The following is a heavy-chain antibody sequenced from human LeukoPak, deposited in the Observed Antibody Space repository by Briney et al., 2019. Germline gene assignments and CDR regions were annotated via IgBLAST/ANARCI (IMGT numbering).Heavy chain of an antibody. CDR1: GYTFTDNY. J-gene: IGHJ4*02. CDR2: INPNTGGT. V-gene: IGHV1-2*02. Sequence: ASVKVSCKASGYTFTDNYIYWVRQAPGQGLEWMGWINPNTGGTNYAQKFQGRVTMTSDTSTSTAYMELSRLRSDDTAVYYCARLHTRATFDYWGQGTLVTVSS. D-gene: IGHD5-24*01. CDR3: ARLHTRATFDY.